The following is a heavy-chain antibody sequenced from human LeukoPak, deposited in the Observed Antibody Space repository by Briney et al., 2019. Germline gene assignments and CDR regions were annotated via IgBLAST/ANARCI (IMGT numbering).Heavy chain of an antibody. V-gene: IGHV3-7*01. CDR2: IKGNGNEP. J-gene: IGHJ4*02. CDR3: ATTMGSGWSRPIDY. D-gene: IGHD6-19*01. Sequence: PGGSLRLSCATSGLTLSSSSYWMSWIRQAPGRGPEWVAHIKGNGNEPYYADSVKGRFTISKDNSKQSLRLEMNSLRAEDTAVYYCATTMGSGWSRPIDYWGQGTLVTVSS. CDR1: GLTLSSSSYW.